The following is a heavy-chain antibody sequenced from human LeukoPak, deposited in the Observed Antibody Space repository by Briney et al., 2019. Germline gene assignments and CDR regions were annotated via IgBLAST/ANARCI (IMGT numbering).Heavy chain of an antibody. D-gene: IGHD2-15*01. V-gene: IGHV5-51*01. CDR3: ARRPRGSDTDYYFDY. J-gene: IGHJ4*02. Sequence: GESLKISCKGSGYSFTSYWIAWVRQMPGKGLEWMAIIYPGDSDTRYNPSFQGQVTISADKSISTAYQQWSSLKASDTAMYYCARRPRGSDTDYYFDYWGQGTLVTVSS. CDR1: GYSFTSYW. CDR2: IYPGDSDT.